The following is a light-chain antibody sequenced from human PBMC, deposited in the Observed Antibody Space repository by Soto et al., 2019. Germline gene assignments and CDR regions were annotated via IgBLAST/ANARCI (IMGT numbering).Light chain of an antibody. Sequence: EIVLTQSPGTLSLSPGERATLSCRASQSVSSSYLAWYQQKPGQAPRLLIYDASTRATDIPARFSGSGSGTDFTLTISSLQSEDFAVYFCQQYHIWPSWTFGQGTKVDIK. CDR1: QSVSSSY. J-gene: IGKJ1*01. CDR2: DAS. CDR3: QQYHIWPSWT. V-gene: IGKV3-15*01.